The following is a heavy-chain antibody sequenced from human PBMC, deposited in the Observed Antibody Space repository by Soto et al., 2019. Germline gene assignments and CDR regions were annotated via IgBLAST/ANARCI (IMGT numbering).Heavy chain of an antibody. CDR1: GGTFSSYA. CDR2: IIPIFGTA. Sequence: SVKVSCKASGGTFSSYAISWVRQAPGQGLEWMGGIIPIFGTANYAQKFQGRVTITADESTSTAYMELGSLRSEDTAVYYCASGSSGYLNAFDIWGQGTMVTVSS. V-gene: IGHV1-69*13. J-gene: IGHJ3*02. CDR3: ASGSSGYLNAFDI. D-gene: IGHD3-22*01.